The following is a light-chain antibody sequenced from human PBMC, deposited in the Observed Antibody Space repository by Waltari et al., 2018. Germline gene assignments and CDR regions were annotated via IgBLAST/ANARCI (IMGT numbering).Light chain of an antibody. CDR2: DVS. CDR1: SSDVGFYNY. CDR3: NSYTGSSSWV. V-gene: IGLV2-14*01. J-gene: IGLJ3*02. Sequence: QSALTQPASVSGSPGQSITISCTGTSSDVGFYNYVSWYQQHPGKAPKLIIYDVSERPSGVLDRFSGSKSGNTASLTISGLQAEDEADYYCNSYTGSSSWVFGGGTKLAVL.